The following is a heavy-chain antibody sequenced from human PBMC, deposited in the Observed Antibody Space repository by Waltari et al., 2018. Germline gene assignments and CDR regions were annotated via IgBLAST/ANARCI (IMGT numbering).Heavy chain of an antibody. D-gene: IGHD6-25*01. Sequence: QVQLVQSGAEVKKTGSSVKVSCKASGSTFTSYPLSWVRRAPGQGLEWMGGIMPSFGTANYAQKFQGRVTITADESTSTAYMEVSTLRSEDTAVYYCARDRLQYQGAFDIWGQGTMVTVSS. V-gene: IGHV1-69*01. CDR3: ARDRLQYQGAFDI. CDR2: IMPSFGTA. J-gene: IGHJ3*02. CDR1: GSTFTSYP.